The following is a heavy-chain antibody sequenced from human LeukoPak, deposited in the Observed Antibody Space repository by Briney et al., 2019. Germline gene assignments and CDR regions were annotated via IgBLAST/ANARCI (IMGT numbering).Heavy chain of an antibody. CDR1: GYTFTSYA. CDR2: INAGNGNT. J-gene: IGHJ4*02. CDR3: ARGRLRDYEPSFDY. V-gene: IGHV1-3*01. D-gene: IGHD4-17*01. Sequence: ASVTVSCTASGYTFTSYAMHWVRQAPGQRLEWMGWINAGNGNTKYSQKFQGRVTITRDTSASTAYMELSSLRSEDTAVYYCARGRLRDYEPSFDYWGQGTLVTVSS.